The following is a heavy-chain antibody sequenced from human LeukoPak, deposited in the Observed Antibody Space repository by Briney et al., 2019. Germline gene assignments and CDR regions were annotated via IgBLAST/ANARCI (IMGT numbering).Heavy chain of an antibody. J-gene: IGHJ4*02. V-gene: IGHV4-39*01. CDR1: GGSISISDYY. D-gene: IGHD2-21*02. CDR3: ARGRLQNDY. Sequence: SETLSLTCTVSGGSISISDYYWGWIRQPPGKGLEWIGSMHYSGSNYYNPPLKSRVTISVDTSKNQFSLKLRSVTAADTAVYYCARGRLQNDYWGQGTLVTVSS. CDR2: MHYSGSN.